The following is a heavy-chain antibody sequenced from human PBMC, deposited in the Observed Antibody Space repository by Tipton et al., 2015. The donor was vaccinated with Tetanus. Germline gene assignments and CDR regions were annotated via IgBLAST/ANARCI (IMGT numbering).Heavy chain of an antibody. CDR1: GFSFRDFG. D-gene: IGHD3-10*01. CDR3: AREDGGPTLDYFDS. Sequence: RSLRLSCAGSGFSFRDFGLNWVRQAPGKGLEWVAVITFDGSTKYYADSVKGRFTLSRDNSQNTLYLQMNSLKVEDTAVYYCAREDGGPTLDYFDSWGQGALVIVSS. J-gene: IGHJ4*02. CDR2: ITFDGSTK. V-gene: IGHV3-30*03.